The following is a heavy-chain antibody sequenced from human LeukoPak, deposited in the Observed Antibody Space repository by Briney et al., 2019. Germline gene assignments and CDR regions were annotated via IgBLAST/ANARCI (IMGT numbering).Heavy chain of an antibody. Sequence: GGSLRLSCAASGFTFDDYAMHWVRQAPGKGLEWVSGINWNSGNIGYADSVKGRFTISRDNAKNSLYLQMNSLRAEDTALYYCAKAHQLKLLLWFGGCDYWGQGTLVTVSS. V-gene: IGHV3-9*01. CDR2: INWNSGNI. CDR3: AKAHQLKLLLWFGGCDY. CDR1: GFTFDDYA. J-gene: IGHJ4*02. D-gene: IGHD3-10*01.